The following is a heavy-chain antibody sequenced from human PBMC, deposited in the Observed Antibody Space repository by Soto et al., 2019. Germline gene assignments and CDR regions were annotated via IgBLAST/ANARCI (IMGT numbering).Heavy chain of an antibody. CDR2: IYYSGST. CDR3: ARGDYDSSGDDAFDI. V-gene: IGHV4-31*03. CDR1: GGSISSGGYY. J-gene: IGHJ3*02. Sequence: SETLSLTCTVSGGSISSGGYYWSWTRQHPGKGLEWIGYIYYSGSTYYNPSLKSRVTISVDTSKNQFSLKLSSVTAADTAGYYCARGDYDSSGDDAFDIWGQGTMVTVSS. D-gene: IGHD3-22*01.